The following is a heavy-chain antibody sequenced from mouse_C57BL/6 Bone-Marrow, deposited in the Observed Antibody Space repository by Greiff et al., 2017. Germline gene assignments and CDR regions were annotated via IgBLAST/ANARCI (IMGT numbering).Heavy chain of an antibody. J-gene: IGHJ4*01. CDR3: ARGARDY. Sequence: EVKLQQPGAELVRPGTSVKISCKASGYSFTGYYMNWVKQSPEKSLEWIGEINPSTGGTTYNQKFKAKATLTVDKSSSTAYMQLKSLTSEDSAVXYCARGARDYWGQGTSVTVSS. CDR1: GYSFTGYY. CDR2: INPSTGGT. V-gene: IGHV1-42*01.